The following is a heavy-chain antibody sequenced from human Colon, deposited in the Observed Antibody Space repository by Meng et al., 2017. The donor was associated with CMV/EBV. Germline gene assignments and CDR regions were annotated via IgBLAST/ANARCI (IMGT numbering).Heavy chain of an antibody. Sequence: SVTVSFMASGYICNKHGINWVRPAPGRGLEWMGWINLWYGDIKYAQKFQGRLTVSADTSTSTAHKELRSLTSDDTTVYYYARDIFSPGGHSCLDNWGQGTVVTVSS. V-gene: IGHV1-18*01. J-gene: IGHJ4*02. CDR1: GYICNKHG. CDR2: INLWYGDI. CDR3: ARDIFSPGGHSCLDN. D-gene: IGHD3-16*01.